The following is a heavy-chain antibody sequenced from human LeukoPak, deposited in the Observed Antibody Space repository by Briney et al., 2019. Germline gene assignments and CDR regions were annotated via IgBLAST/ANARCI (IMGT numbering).Heavy chain of an antibody. Sequence: ASVKVSCKAFGYSFTGYHLHWVRQAPRQGLEWMGWVNPKTGGTNYARKFQGRVTMTRDTSINTVNVELSRLTSDDTAVYYCAREFSSKLEWLAYVTGDDAFDDWGQGTMITVS. V-gene: IGHV1-2*02. CDR2: VNPKTGGT. D-gene: IGHD3-3*01. CDR1: GYSFTGYH. J-gene: IGHJ3*01. CDR3: AREFSSKLEWLAYVTGDDAFDD.